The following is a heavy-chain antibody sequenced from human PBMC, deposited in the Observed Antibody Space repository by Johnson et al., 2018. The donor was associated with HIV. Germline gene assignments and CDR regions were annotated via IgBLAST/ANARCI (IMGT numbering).Heavy chain of an antibody. J-gene: IGHJ3*02. V-gene: IGHV3-30*04. CDR3: AREVRGIDAFDI. D-gene: IGHD3-10*01. CDR1: GFTFSRYA. Sequence: QVQLVESGGGLVQPGRSLRLPCAASGFTFSRYAMHWVRQAPGKGLEWVAVISHDGSNKHYAYSVKCRFTISRDNSKNTAYLQMNSLRAEDTAVYYCAREVRGIDAFDIWGQGTMVTVS. CDR2: ISHDGSNK.